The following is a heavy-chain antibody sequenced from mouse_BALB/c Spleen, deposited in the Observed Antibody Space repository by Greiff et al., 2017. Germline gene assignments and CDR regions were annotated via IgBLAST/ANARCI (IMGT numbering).Heavy chain of an antibody. D-gene: IGHD1-1*01. V-gene: IGHV5-6*01. CDR2: ISSGGSYT. Sequence: EVNLVESGGDLVKPGGSLKLSCAASGFTFSSYGMSWVRQTPDKRLEWVATISSGGSYTYYPDSVKGRFTISRDNAKNTLYLQMSSLKSEDTAMYYCAREGTGSSYWYFDVWGAGTTVTVSS. J-gene: IGHJ1*01. CDR3: AREGTGSSYWYFDV. CDR1: GFTFSSYG.